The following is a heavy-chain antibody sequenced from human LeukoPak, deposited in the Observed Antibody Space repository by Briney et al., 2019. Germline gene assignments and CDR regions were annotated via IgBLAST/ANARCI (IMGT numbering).Heavy chain of an antibody. D-gene: IGHD5-12*01. CDR1: GFTFSSYG. CDR3: AKEYSGYDYAFDY. CDR2: IRYDGSNK. Sequence: SGGSLRLSCAASGFTFSSYGMHWVRQAPGKGLEWVAFIRYDGSNKYYADSVKGRFTISRDSSKNTLYLQMNSLRAEDTAVYYCAKEYSGYDYAFDYWGQGTLVTVSS. J-gene: IGHJ4*02. V-gene: IGHV3-30*02.